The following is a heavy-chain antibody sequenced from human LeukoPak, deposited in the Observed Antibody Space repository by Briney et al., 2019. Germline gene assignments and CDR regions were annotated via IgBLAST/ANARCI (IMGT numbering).Heavy chain of an antibody. V-gene: IGHV1-8*02. J-gene: IGHJ4*02. Sequence: ASVKVSCKASGYTFTSYGISWVRQAPGQGLEWMGWMNPNSGNTGYAQKFQGRVTMTRNTSISTAYMELSSLRSEDTAVYYCARGSYSSSWYGRRPYPFDYWGQGTLVTVSS. CDR1: GYTFTSYG. D-gene: IGHD6-13*01. CDR2: MNPNSGNT. CDR3: ARGSYSSSWYGRRPYPFDY.